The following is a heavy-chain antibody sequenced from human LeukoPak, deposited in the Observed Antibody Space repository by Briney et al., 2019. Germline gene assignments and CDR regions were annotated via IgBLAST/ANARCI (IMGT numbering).Heavy chain of an antibody. CDR2: ISGSGGST. J-gene: IGHJ5*02. CDR1: GFTFSSYA. CDR3: ARDRRGRYCSSISCYLGCFDP. D-gene: IGHD2-2*01. V-gene: IGHV3-23*01. Sequence: GGSLRLSCAASGFTFSSYAMSWVRQAPGKGLEWVSAISGSGGSTYYADSVKGRFTISRDNSKNTLYLQMNSLRADDTAVYYCARDRRGRYCSSISCYLGCFDPWGQGTLVTVSS.